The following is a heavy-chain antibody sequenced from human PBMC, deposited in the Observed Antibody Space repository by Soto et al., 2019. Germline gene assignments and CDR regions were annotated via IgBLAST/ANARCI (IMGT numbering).Heavy chain of an antibody. CDR1: GGSISSYY. CDR2: TFYRSKWYN. V-gene: IGHV6-1*01. Sequence: PSESLSLTCTVSGGSISSYYWSWIRQSPSRGLEWLGRTFYRSKWYNDYAVSVKGRITINPDTSKNQFSLQLNSVTPEDTAVYYCAEEGGNHYYYYAMDVWGQGTTVTVSS. D-gene: IGHD1-26*01. CDR3: AEEGGNHYYYYAMDV. J-gene: IGHJ6*02.